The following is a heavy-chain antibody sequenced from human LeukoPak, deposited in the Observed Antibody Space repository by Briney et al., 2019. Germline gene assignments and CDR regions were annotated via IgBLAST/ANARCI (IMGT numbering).Heavy chain of an antibody. CDR3: AKAMKGGIDP. Sequence: HPGRSLRLSCAASGFSFSRYGMHWVRQAPGKGLEWVAVISYDGSNKYYADSVKGRFTISRDNSKNTPYLQMNSLRAEDTAVYYCAKAMKGGIDPWGQGTLVTVSS. V-gene: IGHV3-30*18. CDR2: ISYDGSNK. CDR1: GFSFSRYG. J-gene: IGHJ5*02. D-gene: IGHD3-16*01.